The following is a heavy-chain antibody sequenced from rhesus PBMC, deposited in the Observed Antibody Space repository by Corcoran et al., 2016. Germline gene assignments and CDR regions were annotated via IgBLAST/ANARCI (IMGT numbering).Heavy chain of an antibody. CDR1: GGSSSSSTW. Sequence: QVQLQESGPGLVKTSETLYLPCAVSGGSSSSSTWWSWVRQPPGKWLEWIGYISGSSGSTYYNPALKSRVTMSTDTSKNQFSLKLSSVTAADTAVYYCARDKGIANFDYWGQGVLVTVSS. V-gene: IGHV4-65*01. CDR2: ISGSSGST. CDR3: ARDKGIANFDY. D-gene: IGHD6-13*01. J-gene: IGHJ4*01.